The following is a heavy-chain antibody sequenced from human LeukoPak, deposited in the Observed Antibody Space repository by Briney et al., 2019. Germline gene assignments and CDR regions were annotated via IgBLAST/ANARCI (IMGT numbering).Heavy chain of an antibody. J-gene: IGHJ6*02. CDR1: GYTFTGYY. CDR3: ARDDGSGSYYTGTYYYYGMDV. CDR2: INPNSGGT. D-gene: IGHD3-10*01. V-gene: IGHV1-2*02. Sequence: GASVTVSCKASGYTFTGYYMHWVRQAPGQGLEWMGWINPNSGGTNYAQKFQGRVTMTRDTSISTAYMELSRLRSDDTAVYYCARDDGSGSYYTGTYYYYGMDVWGQGTTVTVSS.